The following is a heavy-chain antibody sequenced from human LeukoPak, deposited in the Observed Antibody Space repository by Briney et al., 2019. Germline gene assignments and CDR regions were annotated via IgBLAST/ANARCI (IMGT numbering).Heavy chain of an antibody. CDR1: GGSISSSSYY. V-gene: IGHV4-39*07. J-gene: IGHJ5*02. CDR3: ASWSRVSCSGGSCYSYGGWFDP. Sequence: SETLSLTCTVSGGSISSSSYYWGWIRQPPGKGLEWIGEINHSGSTNYNPSLKSRVTISVDTSKNQFSLKLSSVTAADTAVYYCASWSRVSCSGGSCYSYGGWFDPWGQGTLVTVSS. CDR2: INHSGST. D-gene: IGHD2-15*01.